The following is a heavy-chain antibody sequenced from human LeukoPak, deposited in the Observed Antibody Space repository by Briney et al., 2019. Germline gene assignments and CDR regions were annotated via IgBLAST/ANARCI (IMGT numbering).Heavy chain of an antibody. CDR3: ARAGSGGSCYDY. V-gene: IGHV3-64*01. CDR1: GFTFSSYA. D-gene: IGHD2-15*01. Sequence: PGGSLRLSCAASGFTFSSYAMHWVRQAPGKGLEYVSAISSNGGSTYYANSVKGRFTISRDNSKNTLYLQMGGLRAEDMAVYYCARAGSGGSCYDYWGQGTLVTVSS. J-gene: IGHJ4*02. CDR2: ISSNGGST.